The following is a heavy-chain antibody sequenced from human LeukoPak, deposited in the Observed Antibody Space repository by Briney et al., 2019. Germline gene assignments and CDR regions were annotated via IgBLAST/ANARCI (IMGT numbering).Heavy chain of an antibody. V-gene: IGHV3-30*04. CDR2: ISYDGSNK. D-gene: IGHD2-15*01. CDR3: ARDTNCRGGTCYSAMSLFDY. J-gene: IGHJ4*02. CDR1: GFTFSSYA. Sequence: PGGSLRLSCAASGFTFSSYAMHWVRQAPGKGLEWVAVISYDGSNKYYADSVKGRFTISRDNARNSLFLQMNSLRTEDTAVYYCARDTNCRGGTCYSAMSLFDYWGQGTLVTVSS.